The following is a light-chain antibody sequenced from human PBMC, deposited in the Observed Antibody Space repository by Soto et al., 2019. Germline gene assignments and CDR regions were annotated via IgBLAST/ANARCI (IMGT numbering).Light chain of an antibody. Sequence: QSVLTQPASVSGSPGQSITISCTGTSSDVGDYKYVSWYQQHPDKAPKLIIVVNSNRPSGISNRFSASKSGNTASLTISGLQAEDEADYYCSSYTSSDTPYVFGTGTKVTVL. J-gene: IGLJ1*01. CDR2: VNS. CDR1: SSDVGDYKY. CDR3: SSYTSSDTPYV. V-gene: IGLV2-14*01.